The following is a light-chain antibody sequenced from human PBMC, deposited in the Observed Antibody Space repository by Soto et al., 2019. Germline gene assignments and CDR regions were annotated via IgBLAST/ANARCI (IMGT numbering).Light chain of an antibody. V-gene: IGKV1-39*01. J-gene: IGKJ3*01. CDR2: AAS. Sequence: DIQMTQSPSSLSASVGDRVTINCRASQTISNYLNWYQEKPGKAPKLLIYAASNLQSGVPSRFSGRGSGTEFTLTISNLQPEDFATYFCQKTYSTPFTFGPGTKVDI. CDR1: QTISNY. CDR3: QKTYSTPFT.